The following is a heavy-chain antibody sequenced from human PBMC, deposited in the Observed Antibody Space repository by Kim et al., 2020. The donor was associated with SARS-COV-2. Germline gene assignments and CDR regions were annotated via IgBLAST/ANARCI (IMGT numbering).Heavy chain of an antibody. CDR1: GGSFSGYY. V-gene: IGHV4-34*01. D-gene: IGHD5-18*01. J-gene: IGHJ6*02. Sequence: SETLSLTCAVYGGSFSGYYWSWIRQPPGKGLEWIGEINHSGSTNSNPSLTSRVTITVATSKNQYSLKLSPVTAADTALYYCAGGIQLWSPHYYYYGMDVWGQGTTVTVSS. CDR2: INHSGST. CDR3: AGGIQLWSPHYYYYGMDV.